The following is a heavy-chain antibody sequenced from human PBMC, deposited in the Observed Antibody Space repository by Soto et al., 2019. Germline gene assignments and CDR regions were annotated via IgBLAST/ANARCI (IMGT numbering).Heavy chain of an antibody. CDR1: GGIFSDFA. Sequence: QVQLVQSGAEVKKPGSSVKVSCKASGGIFSDFATSWVRQAPGQGLDWMGGIIPMFGTTNYSQNFQGRATITADESTSTAYMELSSLTSEYTAVYYCATRARTKPSYYYGMDVWCQGTTVTVSS. J-gene: IGHJ6*02. CDR3: ATRARTKPSYYYGMDV. V-gene: IGHV1-69*12. CDR2: IIPMFGTT.